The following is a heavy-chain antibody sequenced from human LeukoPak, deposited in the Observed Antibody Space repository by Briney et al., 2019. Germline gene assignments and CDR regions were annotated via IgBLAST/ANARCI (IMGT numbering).Heavy chain of an antibody. J-gene: IGHJ4*02. CDR2: IGVSGSTT. Sequence: GGSLRLSCAASAASGFSFSTYDMNWVRQAPGKGLEWITYIGVSGSTTYYADSVKGRFTISRDRAKTSLYLQMNNLRDEDTAVYYCASGYTYGFAYWGQGILVTVSS. CDR3: ASGYTYGFAY. D-gene: IGHD5-18*01. CDR1: GFSFSTYD. V-gene: IGHV3-48*02.